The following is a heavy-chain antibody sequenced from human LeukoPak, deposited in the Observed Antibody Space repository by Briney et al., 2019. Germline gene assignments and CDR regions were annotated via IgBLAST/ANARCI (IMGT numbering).Heavy chain of an antibody. V-gene: IGHV4-39*07. CDR1: GGSISSSSYY. CDR3: AGAYSYGYNYMDV. Sequence: SETLSLTCTVSGGSISSSSYYWGWIRQPPGKGLEWIGSIYYSGSTYYNPSLKSRVTISVDTSKNQFSLKLSSVTAADTAVYYCAGAYSYGYNYMDVWGTGTTVTVSS. J-gene: IGHJ6*03. D-gene: IGHD5-18*01. CDR2: IYYSGST.